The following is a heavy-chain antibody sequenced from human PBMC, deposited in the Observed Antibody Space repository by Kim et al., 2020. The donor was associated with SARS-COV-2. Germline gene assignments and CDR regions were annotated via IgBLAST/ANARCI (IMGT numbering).Heavy chain of an antibody. J-gene: IGHJ6*02. CDR1: GGSISSGSYY. Sequence: SETLSLTCTVSGGSISSGSYYWSWIRQPAGKGLEWIGRIYTSGSTNYNPSLKRRVTISVDTSKNQFSLKLSSVTAADTAVYYCARENSSSRIKNYYYYGMDVWGQGTTVTVSS. D-gene: IGHD6-13*01. CDR3: ARENSSSRIKNYYYYGMDV. V-gene: IGHV4-61*02. CDR2: IYTSGST.